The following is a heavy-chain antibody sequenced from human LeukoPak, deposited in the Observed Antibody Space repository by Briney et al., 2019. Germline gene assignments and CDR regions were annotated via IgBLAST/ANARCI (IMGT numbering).Heavy chain of an antibody. D-gene: IGHD3-10*01. CDR3: ASAGDGQNWFDP. J-gene: IGHJ5*02. V-gene: IGHV4-34*01. CDR2: INHSGST. CDR1: GGSFSGYY. Sequence: SETLSLTCAVYGGSFSGYYWSWIRQPPGKGLEWIGEINHSGSTNYNPSLKSRVTISVDTSKNQFSLKLSSVTAADTAVYYCASAGDGQNWFDPWGQGTLVTVSS.